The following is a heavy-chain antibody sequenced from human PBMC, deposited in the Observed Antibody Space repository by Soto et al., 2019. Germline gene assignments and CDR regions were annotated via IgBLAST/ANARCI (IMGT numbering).Heavy chain of an antibody. V-gene: IGHV3-23*01. Sequence: EVQLLESGGGLVQPGGSLRLSCAASGFTLSNYAINWVRQAPGKGLEWVSGITLNGDNTYHADSVKGRFTVSRDNSKNTLYLEMKSLRVEDTAVYSCAMELYYYSYGMDVWGPGTTVIVSS. J-gene: IGHJ6*02. CDR1: GFTLSNYA. CDR2: ITLNGDNT. CDR3: AMELYYYSYGMDV. D-gene: IGHD3-10*01.